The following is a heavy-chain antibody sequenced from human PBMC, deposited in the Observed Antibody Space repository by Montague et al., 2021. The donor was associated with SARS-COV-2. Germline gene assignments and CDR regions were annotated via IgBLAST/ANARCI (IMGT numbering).Heavy chain of an antibody. CDR1: GFTFSSYE. D-gene: IGHD6-13*01. J-gene: IGHJ6*01. V-gene: IGHV3-48*03. CDR3: ASRKFSSSWYYYYGMDV. CDR2: ISSSGSTI. Sequence: SLRLSCAASGFTFSSYEMNWVRQAPGKGLEWVSYISSSGSTIYYXDSVTGRFTISRDNAKNSLYLQMNSLRAEDTAVYYCASRKFSSSWYYYYGMDVWGQGTTVTVSS.